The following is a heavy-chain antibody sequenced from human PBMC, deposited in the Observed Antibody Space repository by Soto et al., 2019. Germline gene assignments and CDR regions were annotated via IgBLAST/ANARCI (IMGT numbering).Heavy chain of an antibody. V-gene: IGHV3-7*03. J-gene: IGHJ4*02. CDR1: GFTFSSCW. Sequence: PGGSLRLSCAASGFTFSSCWMSWVRQAPGKGLEWVANIKQDGSEKYYVDSVKGRFTISRDNAKNSLYLQMNSLRAEDTAVYYCATYYGAFDYWGQGTLVTVSS. D-gene: IGHD4-17*01. CDR2: IKQDGSEK. CDR3: ATYYGAFDY.